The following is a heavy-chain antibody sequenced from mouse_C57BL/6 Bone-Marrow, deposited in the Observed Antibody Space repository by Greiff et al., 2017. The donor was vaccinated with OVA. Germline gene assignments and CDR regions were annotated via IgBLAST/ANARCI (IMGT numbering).Heavy chain of an antibody. Sequence: QVQLQQSGAELVRPGTSVKLSCKASGYTFTSYWMHWVKQRPGQGLEWIGVIDPSDSYTNYNQKFKGKATLTVDTSSSTAYMQLSSLTSEDSAVYYCARVMNWDDYWGQGTTLTVSS. CDR1: GYTFTSYW. V-gene: IGHV1-59*01. CDR2: IDPSDSYT. J-gene: IGHJ2*01. CDR3: ARVMNWDDY. D-gene: IGHD4-1*01.